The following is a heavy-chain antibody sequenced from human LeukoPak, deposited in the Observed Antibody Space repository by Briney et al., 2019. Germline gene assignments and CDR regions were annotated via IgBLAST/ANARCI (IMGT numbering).Heavy chain of an antibody. CDR2: IIPILGIA. V-gene: IGHV1-69*04. J-gene: IGHJ4*02. CDR1: GGTFSSYA. D-gene: IGHD3-16*01. CDR3: AGELIGGPPGGGY. Sequence: GASVKVSCKASGGTFSSYAISWVRQAPGQGLEWMGRIIPILGIANYAQKFQGRVTITADKSTSTAYMELSSLRSEDTAVYYCAGELIGGPPGGGYWGQGTLGTVSS.